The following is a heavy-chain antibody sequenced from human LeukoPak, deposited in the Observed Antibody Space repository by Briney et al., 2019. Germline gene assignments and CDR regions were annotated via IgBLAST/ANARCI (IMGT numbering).Heavy chain of an antibody. Sequence: ASVKVSCKASGYTFTGYYMHWVRQAPGQGLEWMGWINPNSGGTNYAQKFQGRVTMTRDTSINTAYMELSRLRSDDTAVYYCARATKTGPYYFDYWGQGTLVTVSS. D-gene: IGHD1-1*01. CDR3: ARATKTGPYYFDY. CDR2: INPNSGGT. J-gene: IGHJ4*02. CDR1: GYTFTGYY. V-gene: IGHV1-2*02.